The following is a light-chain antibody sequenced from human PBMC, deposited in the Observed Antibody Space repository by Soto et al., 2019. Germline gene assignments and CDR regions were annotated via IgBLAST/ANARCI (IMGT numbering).Light chain of an antibody. CDR3: AAWDDSLNGYV. V-gene: IGLV1-44*01. J-gene: IGLJ1*01. CDR1: RANIGSNT. Sequence: QSVLTQPPSASGTPGQRVTISCSGSRANIGSNTVNWYQQLPGTSPKLLIYSNNQRPSGVPDRFSGSKSGTSASLAISGLQSEAEADYYCAAWDDSLNGYVFXTGTKVTVL. CDR2: SNN.